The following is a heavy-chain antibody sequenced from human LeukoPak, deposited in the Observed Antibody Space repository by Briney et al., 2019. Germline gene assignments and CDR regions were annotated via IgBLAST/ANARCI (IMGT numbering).Heavy chain of an antibody. D-gene: IGHD2-2*01. CDR3: ANIVIVPAATFDY. Sequence: PGGSLRLSCAASGFTFSTSGMHWVRQAPGKGLEWVAVISYDGSNKYYADSVKGRFTISRDNSKNTLYLQMNSLRAEDTAVYYCANIVIVPAATFDYWGQGTLVTVSS. CDR1: GFTFSTSG. CDR2: ISYDGSNK. J-gene: IGHJ4*02. V-gene: IGHV3-30*18.